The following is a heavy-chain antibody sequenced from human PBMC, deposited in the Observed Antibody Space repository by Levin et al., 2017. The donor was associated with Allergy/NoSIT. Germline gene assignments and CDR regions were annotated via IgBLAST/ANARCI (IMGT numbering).Heavy chain of an antibody. V-gene: IGHV5-51*01. CDR2: IYPGDSET. Sequence: GESLKISCQGSGYQFTDYWIGWVRQLPGKGLEWMGNIYPGDSETRSSPSFQGQVTISVDKSVNTAYLQWASLRASDTPMYYFASQSDELRPYDGQWVEEHYFDYWGQGTLVTVSS. D-gene: IGHD6-19*01. CDR1: GYQFTDYW. J-gene: IGHJ4*02. CDR3: ASQSDELRPYDGQWVEEHYFDY.